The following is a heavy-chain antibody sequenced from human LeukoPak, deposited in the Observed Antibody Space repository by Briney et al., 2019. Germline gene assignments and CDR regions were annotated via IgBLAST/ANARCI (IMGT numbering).Heavy chain of an antibody. CDR2: INPNSGGT. D-gene: IGHD3-16*02. CDR3: ARGIGLVTFGGVIVTQDY. J-gene: IGHJ4*02. V-gene: IGHV1-2*02. Sequence: ASVKVSCKASGYTFTGYYMHWVRQAPGQGLEWMEWINPNSGGTNYAQKFQGRVTMTRDTSISTAYMELSRLRSDDTAVYYCARGIGLVTFGGVIVTQDYWGQGTLVTVSS. CDR1: GYTFTGYY.